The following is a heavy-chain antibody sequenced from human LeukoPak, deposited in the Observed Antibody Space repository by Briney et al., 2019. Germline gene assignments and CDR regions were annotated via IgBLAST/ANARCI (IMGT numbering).Heavy chain of an antibody. D-gene: IGHD2-8*01. J-gene: IGHJ5*02. Sequence: GASVKVSCKASGYTFTSYGISWVRQAPAQGLEWMGWISAYNGNTNYAQKLQGRVTMTTDTSTSTAYMQLRSLRSDDTVVYYCARDSVLKVYARRDPHWFGPWGQGTLVTVSS. V-gene: IGHV1-18*04. CDR3: ARDSVLKVYARRDPHWFGP. CDR1: GYTFTSYG. CDR2: ISAYNGNT.